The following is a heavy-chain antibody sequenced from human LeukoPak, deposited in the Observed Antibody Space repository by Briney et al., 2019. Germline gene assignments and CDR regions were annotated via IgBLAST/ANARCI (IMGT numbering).Heavy chain of an antibody. J-gene: IGHJ6*02. CDR1: GYTFTGYY. D-gene: IGHD6-13*01. V-gene: IGHV1-2*02. CDR2: INPNSGGT. Sequence: ASVKVSCMASGYTFTGYYMHWVRQAPGQGLEWMGWINPNSGGTNYAQKFQGRVTMTRDTSISTAYMELSRLRSDDTAVYYCARDKGIAAAGTTYGMDVWGQGTTVTVSS. CDR3: ARDKGIAAAGTTYGMDV.